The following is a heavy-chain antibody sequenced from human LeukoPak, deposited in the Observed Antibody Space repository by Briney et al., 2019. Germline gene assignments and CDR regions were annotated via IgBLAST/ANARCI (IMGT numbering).Heavy chain of an antibody. Sequence: SETLSLTCTVSGGSLSSGDYYWSWIRQPPGKGLEWIGYIFYTGSTYYNPSLKSRVTISVDTSKTQFSLRLSSVTAADTAVYYCASLAYYSFDYWGQGTLVTVSS. CDR3: ASLAYYSFDY. J-gene: IGHJ4*02. CDR2: IFYTGST. CDR1: GGSLSSGDYY. D-gene: IGHD2-21*01. V-gene: IGHV4-30-4*01.